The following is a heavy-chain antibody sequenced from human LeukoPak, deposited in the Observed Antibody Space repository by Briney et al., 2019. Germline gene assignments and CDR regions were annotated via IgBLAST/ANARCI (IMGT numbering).Heavy chain of an antibody. J-gene: IGHJ4*02. CDR2: ISSKVNTYAT. CDR3: SSQYNSGSGVIY. CDR1: GFTFNGSA. Sequence: GGSLRLSCAASGFTFNGSAMHWVRQASGKGLEWVGRISSKVNTYATAYAASVKGRFAISRDDSKNTAFLQMNSLKPEDTAVYYCSSQYNSGSGVIYWGQGTLVTVSS. V-gene: IGHV3-73*01. D-gene: IGHD6-19*01.